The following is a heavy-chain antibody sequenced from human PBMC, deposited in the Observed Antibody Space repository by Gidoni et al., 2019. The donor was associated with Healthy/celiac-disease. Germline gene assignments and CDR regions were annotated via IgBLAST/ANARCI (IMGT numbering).Heavy chain of an antibody. CDR2: ISWNSGSI. V-gene: IGHV3-9*01. CDR1: GFTFADYA. CDR3: AKDFGSSWTWWFDP. D-gene: IGHD6-13*01. Sequence: EVQLVESGGGLVQPGRSLRLSCAASGFTFADYAMHWVRQAPGKGLEWVSGISWNSGSIGYADSVKGRFTISRDNAKNSLYLQMNSLRAEDTALYYCAKDFGSSWTWWFDPWGQGTLVTVSS. J-gene: IGHJ5*02.